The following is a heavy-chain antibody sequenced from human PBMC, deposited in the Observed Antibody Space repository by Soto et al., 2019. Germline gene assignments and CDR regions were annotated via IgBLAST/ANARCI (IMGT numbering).Heavy chain of an antibody. V-gene: IGHV4-59*01. Sequence: SETLSLTCTVSGGSISSYYWNWTRQPPGKGLEWIGYIYYSGSTNYNPSLKSRVTISLDTSKNQFSLKLNSVTAADTAMCYCARGLQSAVLDYWGQGTPVTVSS. CDR3: ARGLQSAVLDY. D-gene: IGHD3-10*01. CDR1: GGSISSYY. J-gene: IGHJ4*02. CDR2: IYYSGST.